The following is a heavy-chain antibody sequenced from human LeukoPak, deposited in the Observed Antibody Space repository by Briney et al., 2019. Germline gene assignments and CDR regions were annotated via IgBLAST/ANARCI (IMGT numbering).Heavy chain of an antibody. Sequence: PGGSLRLSCAASGFTFSSYEMNWVRQAPGKGLEWVANIKQDGSEIYSGDSLKGRFTISRDNAKNSLYLQMNSLRGEDTAVYYCARDIDWLDCWGQGTLVTVSS. J-gene: IGHJ5*01. CDR3: ARDIDWLDC. CDR2: IKQDGSEI. D-gene: IGHD2-15*01. CDR1: GFTFSSYE. V-gene: IGHV3-7*01.